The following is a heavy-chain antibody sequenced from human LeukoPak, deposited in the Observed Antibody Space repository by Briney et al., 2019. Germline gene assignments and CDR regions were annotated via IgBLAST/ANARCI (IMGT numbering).Heavy chain of an antibody. D-gene: IGHD2-8*02. CDR2: IYYSGST. J-gene: IGHJ4*02. Sequence: SETLSLTCTVSGGAISPYYWGWIRQPPGRGLEWIGSIYYSGSTYYNPSLKSRVTMSVDTSKNQFSLKLSSVTAADTAVYYCARHGGVGVIPDFDYWGPGTLVTVSS. CDR1: GGAISPYY. V-gene: IGHV4-39*01. CDR3: ARHGGVGVIPDFDY.